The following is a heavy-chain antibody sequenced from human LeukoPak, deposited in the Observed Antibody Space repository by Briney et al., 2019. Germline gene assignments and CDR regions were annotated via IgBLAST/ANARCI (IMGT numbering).Heavy chain of an antibody. CDR3: ARDDYGDYTSTFDY. Sequence: PGGSLRLSCAASGFTFDDYTMHWVRQAPGKGLEWVSLISWDGGSTYYADSVKGRFTISRDNAKNSLYLQMSSLRAEDTAVYYCARDDYGDYTSTFDYWGQGTLVTVSS. J-gene: IGHJ4*02. V-gene: IGHV3-43*01. CDR1: GFTFDDYT. CDR2: ISWDGGST. D-gene: IGHD4-17*01.